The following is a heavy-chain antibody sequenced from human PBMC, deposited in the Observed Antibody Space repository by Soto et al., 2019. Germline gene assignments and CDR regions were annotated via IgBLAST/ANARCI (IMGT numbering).Heavy chain of an antibody. V-gene: IGHV3-30*18. CDR1: GFTFSSYG. J-gene: IGHJ4*02. Sequence: QVQLVESGGGVVQPGRSLRLSCAASGFTFSSYGMHWVRQAPGKGLEWVAVISYDGSNKYYTDSVKGRFTISRDNSKNTLDLQMNSLRAEDTAVYYCAKGSTAMTYFDYWDQGTLVTVSS. CDR2: ISYDGSNK. CDR3: AKGSTAMTYFDY. D-gene: IGHD5-18*01.